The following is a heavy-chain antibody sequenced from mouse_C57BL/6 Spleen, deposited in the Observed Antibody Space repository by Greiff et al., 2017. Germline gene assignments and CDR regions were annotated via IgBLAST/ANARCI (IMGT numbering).Heavy chain of an antibody. CDR3: ARGSYYGNARFDY. J-gene: IGHJ2*01. CDR2: IYPGSGST. Sequence: VQLQQPGAELVKPGASVKMSCKASGYNFTGYCIHWVKQRPGQGLEWIGDIYPGSGSTNYNAKFKSKATLTVDTSSSTAYMQLSSLTSEDSAVYYCARGSYYGNARFDYWGQGTTLTVSS. CDR1: GYNFTGYC. D-gene: IGHD2-1*01. V-gene: IGHV1-55*01.